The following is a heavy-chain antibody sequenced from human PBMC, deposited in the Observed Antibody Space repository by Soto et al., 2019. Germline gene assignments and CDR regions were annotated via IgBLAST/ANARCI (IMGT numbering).Heavy chain of an antibody. CDR3: ARHGRGGAAAVNFYYYYGMDV. Sequence: PGESLKISCKGSGYSFTSYWIGWVRQMPGKGLEWMGIIYPGDSDTRYSPSFQGQVAISADKSISTAYLQWSSLKASDTAMYYCARHGRGGAAAVNFYYYYGMDVWGQGTTVTVS. J-gene: IGHJ6*02. CDR2: IYPGDSDT. V-gene: IGHV5-51*01. D-gene: IGHD6-13*01. CDR1: GYSFTSYW.